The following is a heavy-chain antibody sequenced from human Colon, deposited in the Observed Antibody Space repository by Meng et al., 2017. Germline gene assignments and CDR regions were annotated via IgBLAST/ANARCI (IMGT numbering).Heavy chain of an antibody. CDR2: INHSGGA. J-gene: IGHJ4*02. CDR1: DGAFSDYY. Sequence: QVPLLRWGAGLLKPSATLSLTCAAYDGAFSDYYWSWIRHPPGKGLEWIGEINHSGGANYNPSLQSRVTISVDTSKNQFSLKLSSVIAADTAVYYCARVDFRGKTADSTGLGHWGQGTLVTVSS. V-gene: IGHV4-34*02. CDR3: ARVDFRGKTADSTGLGH. D-gene: IGHD3-16*01.